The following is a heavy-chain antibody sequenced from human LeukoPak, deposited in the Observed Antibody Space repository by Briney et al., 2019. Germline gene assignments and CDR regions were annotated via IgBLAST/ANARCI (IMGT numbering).Heavy chain of an antibody. Sequence: PSETLSLTCTVSGGSISSGGYYWSWIRQRPGKGLEWIGYIYYSGSTYYNPSLKSRVTISVDTSKNQFSLKLSSVTAADTAVYYCARAPNDSPYYFDYWGQGTLVTVSS. CDR1: GGSISSGGYY. CDR2: IYYSGST. J-gene: IGHJ4*02. D-gene: IGHD3-3*01. CDR3: ARAPNDSPYYFDY. V-gene: IGHV4-31*03.